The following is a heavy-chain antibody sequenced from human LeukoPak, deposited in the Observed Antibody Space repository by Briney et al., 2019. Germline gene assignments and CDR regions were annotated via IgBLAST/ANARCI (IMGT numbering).Heavy chain of an antibody. D-gene: IGHD2-15*01. V-gene: IGHV1-2*02. CDR2: INPNSGGT. Sequence: ASVKVSCKASGYAFTGYYMHWVRQAPGQGLEWMGWINPNSGGTNYAQKFQGRVTMTRDTSISTAYMELSRLRSDDTAVYYCARDRDLSVVPAGFDPWGQGTLVTVSS. CDR3: ARDRDLSVVPAGFDP. CDR1: GYAFTGYY. J-gene: IGHJ5*02.